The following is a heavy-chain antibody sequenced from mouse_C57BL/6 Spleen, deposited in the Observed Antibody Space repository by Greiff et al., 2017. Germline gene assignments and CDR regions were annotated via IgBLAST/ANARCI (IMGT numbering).Heavy chain of an antibody. CDR3: TNYYGSSCSSFAY. D-gene: IGHD1-1*01. Sequence: QVQLQQSGAELVRPGASVTLSCKASGYTFTDYEMHWVKQTPVHGLEWIGAIDPETGGTAYNQKFKGKAILTADKSSSTAYMELRSLTSEDSAVYYCTNYYGSSCSSFAYWGQGTLVTVSA. V-gene: IGHV1-15*01. J-gene: IGHJ3*01. CDR2: IDPETGGT. CDR1: GYTFTDYE.